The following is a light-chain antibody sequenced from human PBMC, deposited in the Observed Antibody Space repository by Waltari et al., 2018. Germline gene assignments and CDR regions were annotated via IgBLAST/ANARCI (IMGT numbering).Light chain of an antibody. CDR1: QSVSSN. J-gene: IGKJ1*01. Sequence: EILMTQSPATLSVSPGERATPSCRASQSVSSNFAWYQQKPGRAPRLLIHGASTRATGVPARFSGSGSGTEFILTISSLQPEDVAVYYCQQYEIWPRTFGQGTKVEIK. V-gene: IGKV3-15*01. CDR2: GAS. CDR3: QQYEIWPRT.